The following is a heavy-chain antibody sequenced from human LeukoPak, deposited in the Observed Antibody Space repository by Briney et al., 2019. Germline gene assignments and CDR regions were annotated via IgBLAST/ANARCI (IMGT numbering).Heavy chain of an antibody. CDR1: GGSVSSGSYY. CDR3: ARGSRGYSYG. V-gene: IGHV4-61*01. J-gene: IGHJ1*01. Sequence: SETLSLTCTASGGSVSSGSYYWSWTRQPPGKGLEWIGYIYYSASTNYNPSLKSRVTISVDTSNNQFSLKLSSVTAADTAVYYCARGSRGYSYGWGQGTLVTVSS. D-gene: IGHD5-18*01. CDR2: IYYSAST.